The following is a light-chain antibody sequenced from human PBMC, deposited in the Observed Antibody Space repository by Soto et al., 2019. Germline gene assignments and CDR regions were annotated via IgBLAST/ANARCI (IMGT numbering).Light chain of an antibody. CDR3: QQSYSTPNT. Sequence: DIPMTQSPSTLSGSVGDRVTITCRASQTISSWLAWYQQKPGKAPKLLIYKASTLKSGVPSRFSGSGSGTEFTLTISSLQPDDFATYYCQQSYSTPNTFGQGTKLEIK. CDR2: KAS. CDR1: QTISSW. V-gene: IGKV1-5*03. J-gene: IGKJ2*01.